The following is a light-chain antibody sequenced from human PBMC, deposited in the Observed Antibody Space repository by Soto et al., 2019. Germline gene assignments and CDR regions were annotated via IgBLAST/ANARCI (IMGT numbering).Light chain of an antibody. J-gene: IGKJ1*01. CDR1: QRIGDL. CDR3: QHYSAFSVT. Sequence: DIQMTQSPSTLSASVEGRVTITCRASQRIGDLLAWYQQKPGEAPKLMIYKASYLESGVPSRFSGSVSGTEFTLTISSLQPEDLATYYCQHYSAFSVTFGQGTKVDIK. V-gene: IGKV1-5*03. CDR2: KAS.